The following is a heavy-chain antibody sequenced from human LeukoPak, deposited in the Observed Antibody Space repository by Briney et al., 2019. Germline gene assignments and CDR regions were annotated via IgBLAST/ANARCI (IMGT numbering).Heavy chain of an antibody. Sequence: SETLSLTCAVYGGSFSGYYWSWIRQPPGKGLEWIGEINHSGSTNYNPSLKSRVTISVDTSKNQFSLKLSSVTAADTAVYYCARVARITIFGVPKSRRYYFDYWGQGTLVTVSS. D-gene: IGHD3-3*01. CDR3: ARVARITIFGVPKSRRYYFDY. V-gene: IGHV4-34*01. J-gene: IGHJ4*02. CDR2: INHSGST. CDR1: GGSFSGYY.